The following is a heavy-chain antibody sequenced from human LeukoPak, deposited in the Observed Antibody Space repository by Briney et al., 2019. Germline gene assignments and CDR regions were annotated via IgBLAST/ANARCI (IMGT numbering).Heavy chain of an antibody. CDR1: GYTFTSYD. J-gene: IGHJ4*02. CDR3: ARGMGVPRYGAAAGTSPVY. CDR2: MNPNSGNT. Sequence: ASVKVSCKASGYTFTSYDINWVRQATGQGLEWMGWMNPNSGNTGYAQKFQGRVTMTRNTSISTAYMELSSLRSEDTAVYYCARGMGVPRYGAAAGTSPVYWGQGTLVTVSS. D-gene: IGHD6-13*01. V-gene: IGHV1-8*01.